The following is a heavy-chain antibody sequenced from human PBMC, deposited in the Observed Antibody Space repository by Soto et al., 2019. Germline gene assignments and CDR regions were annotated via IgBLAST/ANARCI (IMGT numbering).Heavy chain of an antibody. CDR3: ARQGRAAAPFDY. CDR2: IYYSGST. CDR1: GGSISSSSYY. Sequence: QLQLQESGPGLVKPSETLSLTCTVSGGSISSSSYYWGWIRQPPGKGLEWIGSIYYSGSTYYNPSLTSRVTISVDTSKNQFSLKLSSVTAADTAVYYCARQGRAAAPFDYWGQGTLVTVSS. D-gene: IGHD6-13*01. J-gene: IGHJ4*02. V-gene: IGHV4-39*01.